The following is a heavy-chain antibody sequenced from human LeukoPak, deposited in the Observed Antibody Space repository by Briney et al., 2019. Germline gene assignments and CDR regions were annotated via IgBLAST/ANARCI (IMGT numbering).Heavy chain of an antibody. Sequence: GRSLRLSCAASGFTFSSYGMHWVRQAPGKGLEWVAVISYDGSNKYYADSVKGRFTISRDNSKNTLYLQMNSLRAEDTAVYYCAKDYSRFGELSYYFDYWGQGTLVTVSS. CDR1: GFTFSSYG. CDR3: AKDYSRFGELSYYFDY. CDR2: ISYDGSNK. V-gene: IGHV3-30*18. J-gene: IGHJ4*02. D-gene: IGHD3-10*01.